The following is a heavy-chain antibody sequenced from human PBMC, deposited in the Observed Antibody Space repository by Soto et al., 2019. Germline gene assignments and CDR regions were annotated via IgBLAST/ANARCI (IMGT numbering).Heavy chain of an antibody. CDR2: ISSSSSYI. D-gene: IGHD3-22*01. J-gene: IGHJ4*02. CDR1: GFTFSSYS. CDR3: AREPTSYYYDSSGYYPMDY. V-gene: IGHV3-21*01. Sequence: EVQMVESGGGLVKPGGSLRLSCAASGFTFSSYSMTWVRQAQGKGLEWVSSISSSSSYIYYADSVKCRFTISRDNAKNSRYLQMNSLRAEDTAVDYCAREPTSYYYDSSGYYPMDYWGQGTLVTVSS.